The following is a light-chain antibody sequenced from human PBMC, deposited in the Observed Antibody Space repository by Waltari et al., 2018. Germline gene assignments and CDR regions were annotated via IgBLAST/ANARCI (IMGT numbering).Light chain of an antibody. CDR3: QSYDSSHYV. CDR2: GNS. J-gene: IGLJ1*01. CDR1: SSTIGAGYA. V-gene: IGLV1-40*01. Sequence: QSVLTQPPSVSGAPGQRVTISCPGSSSTIGAGYAVPWYQQLPGTAPKLLIYGNSNRPSGVPDRFSGSKSGTSASLAITGLQAEDEADYYCQSYDSSHYVFGTGTKVTVL.